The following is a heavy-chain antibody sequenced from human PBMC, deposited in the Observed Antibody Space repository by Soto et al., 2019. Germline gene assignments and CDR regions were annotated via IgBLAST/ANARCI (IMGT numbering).Heavy chain of an antibody. CDR2: IYYSGST. J-gene: IGHJ4*02. CDR3: ARSRTTIVGVVNPFDY. CDR1: GGSISSYY. Sequence: SETLSLTCTVSGGSISSYYWSWIRQPPGKGLEWIGYIYYSGSTNYNPSLKSRVTISVDTSKNQFSLKLSSVTAADTAVYYCARSRTTIVGVVNPFDYWGQGTLVTVSS. D-gene: IGHD3-3*01. V-gene: IGHV4-59*01.